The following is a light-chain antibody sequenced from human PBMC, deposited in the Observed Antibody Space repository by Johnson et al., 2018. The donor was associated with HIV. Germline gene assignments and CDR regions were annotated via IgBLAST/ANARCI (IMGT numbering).Light chain of an antibody. J-gene: IGLJ1*01. V-gene: IGLV1-51*01. CDR1: SSNIGNNY. CDR2: DNN. CDR3: GTWDSSLSVYV. Sequence: QSVLTQPPSVSAAPGQKVTISCSGSSSNIGNNYVSCYQQLPGTAPKLLIYDNNKRPSGIPDRFSGSKSGTSATLGITGLQTGDEADYYCGTWDSSLSVYVFGTGTKVSVL.